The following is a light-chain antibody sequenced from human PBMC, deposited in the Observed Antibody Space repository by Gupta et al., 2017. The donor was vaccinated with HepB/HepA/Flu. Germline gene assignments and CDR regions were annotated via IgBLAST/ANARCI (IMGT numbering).Light chain of an antibody. V-gene: IGLV1-47*01. J-gene: IGLJ3*02. CDR1: SSNIGSNY. Sequence: QSVLTQPPSVSGTPGPRVTISCSGSSSNIGSNYVYWYQQLPGTAPKLLIYRSNQRPSGVPDRFSGSKSGSSASLAISGLRSEDEADYYCATWADSLSGWVFGGGTKLTVL. CDR3: ATWADSLSGWV. CDR2: RSN.